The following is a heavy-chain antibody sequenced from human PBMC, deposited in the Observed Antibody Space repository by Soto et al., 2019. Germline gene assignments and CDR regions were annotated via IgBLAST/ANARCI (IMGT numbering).Heavy chain of an antibody. CDR1: GGSISSYY. CDR3: ARDGGYYKSGSYQSLDS. CDR2: IYYSGST. V-gene: IGHV4-59*01. D-gene: IGHD3-10*01. J-gene: IGHJ4*02. Sequence: SGTMSLTCTVSGGSISSYYWSWIRQPPGQGLEWIGYIYYSGSTNYNPSLKSRVTLSVDTSKNQFSLKLSSVTAADTAVYYCARDGGYYKSGSYQSLDSWVQGTLVTVSP.